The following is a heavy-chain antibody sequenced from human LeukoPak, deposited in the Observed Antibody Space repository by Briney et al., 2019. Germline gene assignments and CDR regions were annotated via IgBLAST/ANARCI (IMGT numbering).Heavy chain of an antibody. CDR3: ARVLGDYYGSGSPYY. Sequence: GGSLRLSCAASGFTFSSYAMHWVRQAPVKGLEWVAVISYDGSNKYYADSVKGRFTISRDNSKNTLYLQMNSLRAEDTAVYYCARVLGDYYGSGSPYYWGQGTLVTVSS. CDR1: GFTFSSYA. D-gene: IGHD3-10*01. CDR2: ISYDGSNK. J-gene: IGHJ4*02. V-gene: IGHV3-30*04.